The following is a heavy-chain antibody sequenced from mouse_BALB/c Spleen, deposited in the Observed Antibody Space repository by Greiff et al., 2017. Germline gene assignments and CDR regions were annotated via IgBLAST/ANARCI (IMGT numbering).Heavy chain of an antibody. Sequence: EVMLVESGGGLVQPGGSMKLSCDASGFTFSNYWMNWVRQSPEKGLEWVAEIRLKSNNYATHYAESVKGRFTISRDDSKSSVYLQMSNSRAEDTGIYYCARWMSTGEFGYWGQGTTLTVSS. V-gene: IGHV6-6*02. J-gene: IGHJ2*01. CDR1: GFTFSNYW. CDR3: ARWMSTGEFGY. CDR2: IRLKSNNYAT. D-gene: IGHD5-1*01.